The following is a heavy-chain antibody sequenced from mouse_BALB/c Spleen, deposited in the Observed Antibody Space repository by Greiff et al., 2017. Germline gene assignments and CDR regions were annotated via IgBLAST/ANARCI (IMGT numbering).Heavy chain of an antibody. CDR2: IWSGGST. D-gene: IGHD2-14*01. V-gene: IGHV2-2*02. CDR1: GFSLTSYG. J-gene: IGHJ4*01. CDR3: ARKGYYRYEGYAMDY. Sequence: QVHVKQSGPGLVQPSQSLSITCTVSGFSLTSYGVHWVRQSPGKGLEWLGVIWSGGSTDYNAAFISRLSISKDNSKSQVFFKMNSLQANDTAIYYCARKGYYRYEGYAMDYWGQGTSVTVSS.